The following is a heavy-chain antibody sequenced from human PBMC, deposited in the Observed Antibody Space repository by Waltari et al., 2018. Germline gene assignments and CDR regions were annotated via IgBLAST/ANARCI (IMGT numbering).Heavy chain of an antibody. CDR2: INHSGST. CDR3: ARGSLTLDY. Sequence: QVQLQQWGAGLLKPSETLSLTCAVYGGSFRGFYWSWIRQPPGKGLEWIGEINHSGSTNYNPSLKSRVTISVDTSKNQFSLKLSSVTAADTAVYYCARGSLTLDYWGQGTLVTVSS. J-gene: IGHJ4*02. V-gene: IGHV4-34*01. CDR1: GGSFRGFY.